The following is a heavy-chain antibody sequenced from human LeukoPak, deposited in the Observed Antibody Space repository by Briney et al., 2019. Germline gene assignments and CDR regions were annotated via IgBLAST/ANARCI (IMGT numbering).Heavy chain of an antibody. V-gene: IGHV4-4*09. J-gene: IGHJ4*02. CDR3: ARHVVAAAPFV. CDR2: IYTSGST. CDR1: GGSISSYY. D-gene: IGHD6-13*01. Sequence: SETLSLTCTVSGGSISSYYWIWIRQPPGKGLEWIGYIYTSGSTNYNPSLKSRVTISEDTSKTQFSLKLGSVTAADTAVYYCARHVVAAAPFVWGQGTLVTVSS.